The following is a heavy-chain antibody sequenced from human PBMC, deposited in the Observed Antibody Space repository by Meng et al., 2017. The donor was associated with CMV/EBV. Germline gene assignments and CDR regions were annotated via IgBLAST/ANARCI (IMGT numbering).Heavy chain of an antibody. J-gene: IGHJ4*02. CDR2: ISASGGGT. V-gene: IGHV3-23*01. D-gene: IGHD2/OR15-2a*01. CDR1: GFTFSSYA. Sequence: GESLKISCAASGFTFSSYAMSWVRQAPGKGLEWVSAISASGGGTHYADSVKGRFIISRDNSKNTLYLQMNSLRAEDTAVYYCAKGYQVLLYGAGWGRGTLVTVSS. CDR3: AKGYQVLLYGAG.